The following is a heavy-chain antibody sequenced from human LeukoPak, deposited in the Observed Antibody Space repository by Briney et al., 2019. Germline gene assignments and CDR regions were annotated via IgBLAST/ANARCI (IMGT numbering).Heavy chain of an antibody. CDR3: ARDGSSFCSRTSCYSGYYYYGMDV. V-gene: IGHV1-18*01. Sequence: ASVKVSCKASGYTFSSYGISWVRRAPGQGLEWMGWISAYNGNTNYAQKFQGRVTMTTDTSTSTAYMELRSLRSDDTAVYYCARDGSSFCSRTSCYSGYYYYGMDVWGQGTTVTVSS. CDR1: GYTFSSYG. CDR2: ISAYNGNT. J-gene: IGHJ6*02. D-gene: IGHD2-2*01.